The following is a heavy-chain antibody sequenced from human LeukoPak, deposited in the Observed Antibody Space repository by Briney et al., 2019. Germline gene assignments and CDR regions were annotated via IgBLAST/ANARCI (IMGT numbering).Heavy chain of an antibody. D-gene: IGHD3-10*01. V-gene: IGHV3-30-3*01. Sequence: GGSLRLSCAASGFTFSSYAMHWVRQAPGKGLEWVTVISYDGSNKYYADSVKGRFTISRDNSENTLYLQMNSLRVEDTAVYYCAKDWRGSYSYGAFDIWGQGTMVTVSS. CDR3: AKDWRGSYSYGAFDI. J-gene: IGHJ3*02. CDR1: GFTFSSYA. CDR2: ISYDGSNK.